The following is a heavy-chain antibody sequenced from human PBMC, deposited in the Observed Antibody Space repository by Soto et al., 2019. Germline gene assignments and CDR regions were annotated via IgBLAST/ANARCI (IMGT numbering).Heavy chain of an antibody. Sequence: QVQLVQSGAEVKKPGASVKVSCKASGYTFTSYAMHWVRQAPGQRLEWMGWNNAGNGNTKYSQKFQGRVTITRDTSASTADMELSSLRSEDTAVYYRDSSFSGPAAIGHWGQGTLVTVSS. CDR1: GYTFTSYA. D-gene: IGHD2-2*02. V-gene: IGHV1-3*01. J-gene: IGHJ4*02. CDR3: DSSFSGPAAIGH. CDR2: NNAGNGNT.